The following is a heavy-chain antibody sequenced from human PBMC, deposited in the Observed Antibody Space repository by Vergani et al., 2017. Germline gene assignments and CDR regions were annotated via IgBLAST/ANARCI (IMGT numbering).Heavy chain of an antibody. CDR2: IWPDDSDT. CDR3: VTHSAVVDN. J-gene: IGHJ4*02. CDR1: GYYFATTW. Sequence: EVHLVLSGAEVRKPGESLKISCKTSGYYFATTWIGWVRQTPGKGLEWMGLIWPDDSDTRYSPSFQGQVPLAAVKSITSAYLKWASLKEADTAIYYCVTHSAVVDNWGQGTLITVSS. V-gene: IGHV5-51*03. D-gene: IGHD4-23*01.